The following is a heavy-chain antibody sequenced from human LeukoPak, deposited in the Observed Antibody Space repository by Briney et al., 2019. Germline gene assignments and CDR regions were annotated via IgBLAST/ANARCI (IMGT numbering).Heavy chain of an antibody. V-gene: IGHV4-4*07. J-gene: IGHJ3*02. CDR3: AKSTGYGLIDI. Sequence: SPAETLSLTCTVSGDSISSYYWSWLRQPAGKGLEGVGRIYSSGSNNYNPSRKSRVTMSVETSKNQFALKLSSVTAADTAVYYCAKSTGYGLIDIWGQGTMVTVSS. D-gene: IGHD3-9*01. CDR1: GDSISSYY. CDR2: IYSSGSN.